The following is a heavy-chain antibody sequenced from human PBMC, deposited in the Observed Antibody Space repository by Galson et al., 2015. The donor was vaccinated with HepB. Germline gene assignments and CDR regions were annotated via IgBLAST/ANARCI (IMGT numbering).Heavy chain of an antibody. J-gene: IGHJ4*02. V-gene: IGHV1-8*01. CDR2: MNLNSGNT. CDR3: ARATIGLGEFYFDY. CDR1: GFTFTRFE. D-gene: IGHD3-16*01. Sequence: SVKLSCAASGFTFTRFEINWVRQATGQGLEWLGWMNLNSGNTGYAQKFQGRVTMTRNTAISTAYMELSSLRSEDTAVYYCARATIGLGEFYFDYWGRGTLVTVSS.